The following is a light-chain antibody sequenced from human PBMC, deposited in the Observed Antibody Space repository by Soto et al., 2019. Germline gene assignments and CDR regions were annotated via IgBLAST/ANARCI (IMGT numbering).Light chain of an antibody. Sequence: EIALTQGQAPMSLSPSERPKLSCLACQSFSSYLAWYQQKPGQAPRPLIYDASNRASGIPARFSGSGSGTDFTLTISCLEPEDFAVYYCPERSFLPSTFGQGNKVDI. CDR3: PERSFLPST. V-gene: IGKV3-11*01. J-gene: IGKJ1*01. CDR1: QSFSSY. CDR2: DAS.